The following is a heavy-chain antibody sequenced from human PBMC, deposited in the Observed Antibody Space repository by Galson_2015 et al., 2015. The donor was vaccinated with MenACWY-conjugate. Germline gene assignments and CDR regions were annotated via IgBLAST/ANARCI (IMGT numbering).Heavy chain of an antibody. CDR1: GYSFTNFW. Sequence: QSGAEVKKPGESLRISCKGFGYSFTNFWIGWVRQLPGKGLEYMGIIYPGGSDARYSPSFQGRVTISADKSINTAYLQWTSLEASDTAMDFCARFRYSAWYSPFGDWGQGTLVTVSS. D-gene: IGHD1-26*01. J-gene: IGHJ4*02. CDR2: IYPGGSDA. CDR3: ARFRYSAWYSPFGD. V-gene: IGHV5-51*01.